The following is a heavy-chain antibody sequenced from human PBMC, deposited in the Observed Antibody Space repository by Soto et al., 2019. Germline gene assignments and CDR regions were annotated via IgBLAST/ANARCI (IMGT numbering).Heavy chain of an antibody. CDR1: GFTFSSYG. D-gene: IGHD3-22*01. CDR2: IWYDGSNK. J-gene: IGHJ1*01. V-gene: IGHV3-33*01. CDR3: ARDGYDGSGYYSRRAPPLGYFQH. Sequence: PGGSLRLSCAASGFTFSSYGMHWVRQAPGKGLEWVAVIWYDGSNKYYADSVKGRFTISRDNSKNTLYLQMNSLRAEDTAVYYCARDGYDGSGYYSRRAPPLGYFQHWGQGTLVTVS.